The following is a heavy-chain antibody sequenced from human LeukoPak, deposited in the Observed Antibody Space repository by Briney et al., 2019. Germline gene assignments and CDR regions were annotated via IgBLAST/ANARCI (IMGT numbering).Heavy chain of an antibody. CDR1: GFTFSDYY. J-gene: IGHJ3*02. D-gene: IGHD3-22*01. CDR2: ISSSGSTI. Sequence: GGSLRLSCAASGFTFSDYYMSWIRQAPGKGLEWVSYISSSGSTIYYADSVKGRFTISRDNAKNSLYLQMNSLRAEDTAVYYCARSQEFYDSSVPGALDIWGLGTMVTVSS. V-gene: IGHV3-11*04. CDR3: ARSQEFYDSSVPGALDI.